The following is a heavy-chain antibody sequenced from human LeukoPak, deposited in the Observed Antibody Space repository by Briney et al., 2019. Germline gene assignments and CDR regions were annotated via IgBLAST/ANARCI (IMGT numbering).Heavy chain of an antibody. V-gene: IGHV3-23*01. CDR1: GFTFSYYA. CDR2: ISGRGSNT. D-gene: IGHD6-19*01. J-gene: IGHJ3*02. CDR3: AKGYNGGCYIPFEM. Sequence: GGSLRLTCAASGFTFSYYAMTWLRQAPGKGLEWVSGISGRGSNTYYAESVKGRFTISRDNSQNTLYLQMNSLRAEDTAVSYCAKGYNGGCYIPFEMWGQGTMVTVSS.